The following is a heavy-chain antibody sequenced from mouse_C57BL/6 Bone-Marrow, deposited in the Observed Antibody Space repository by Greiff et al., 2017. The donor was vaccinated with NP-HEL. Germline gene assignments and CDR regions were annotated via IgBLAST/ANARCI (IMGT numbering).Heavy chain of an antibody. V-gene: IGHV1-54*01. CDR2: INPGSGGT. CDR1: GYAFTNYL. CDR3: ASPCYYGSSPFAY. D-gene: IGHD1-1*01. J-gene: IGHJ3*01. Sequence: VQLQQSGAELVRPGTSVKVSCKASGYAFTNYLIEWVKQRPGQGLEWIGVINPGSGGTNYNEKFKGKATLTADKSSSTAYMQLSSLTSEDSAVYFCASPCYYGSSPFAYWGQGTLVTVSA.